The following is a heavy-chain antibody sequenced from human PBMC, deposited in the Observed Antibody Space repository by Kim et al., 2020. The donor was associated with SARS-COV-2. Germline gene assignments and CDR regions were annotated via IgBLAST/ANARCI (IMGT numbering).Heavy chain of an antibody. D-gene: IGHD3-3*01. J-gene: IGHJ6*02. Sequence: SETLSLTCTVSGGSISSYYWSWIRQPPGKGLEWIGYIYYSGSTNYNPSLKSRVTISVDTSKNQFSLKLSSVTAADTAVYYCARGGPYYDFWSGYWYYYGMDVWGQGTTVTVSS. CDR2: IYYSGST. CDR3: ARGGPYYDFWSGYWYYYGMDV. V-gene: IGHV4-59*13. CDR1: GGSISSYY.